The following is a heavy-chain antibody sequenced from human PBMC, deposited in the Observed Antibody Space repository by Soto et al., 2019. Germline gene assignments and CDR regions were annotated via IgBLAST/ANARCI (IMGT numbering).Heavy chain of an antibody. CDR1: RYSFTNYW. Sequence: GESLKISCKGSRYSFTNYWIAWVRQMPGKGLEWMGIIYPGDSDSRYSPSFQGQVTISADKSISTAYLQWSSLKASDTAIYYCARPRSGSYRLDYYGMDVWGQGTTVTVSS. V-gene: IGHV5-51*01. J-gene: IGHJ6*02. CDR2: IYPGDSDS. D-gene: IGHD3-10*01. CDR3: ARPRSGSYRLDYYGMDV.